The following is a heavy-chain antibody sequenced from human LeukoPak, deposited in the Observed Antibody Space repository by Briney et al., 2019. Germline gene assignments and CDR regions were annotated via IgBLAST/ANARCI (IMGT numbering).Heavy chain of an antibody. CDR1: GFTFSNAW. CDR3: TTGLWFGRRGY. V-gene: IGHV3-15*01. D-gene: IGHD3-10*01. Sequence: GGSLRLSCAASGFTFSNAWMSWVRQAPGKGLEWVGRIRSKTDGGTTDYAAPVKGRFTISRDDSKNTLYLQMNSLKTEDTAVYYCTTGLWFGRRGYWGQGTLVTVSS. J-gene: IGHJ4*02. CDR2: IRSKTDGGTT.